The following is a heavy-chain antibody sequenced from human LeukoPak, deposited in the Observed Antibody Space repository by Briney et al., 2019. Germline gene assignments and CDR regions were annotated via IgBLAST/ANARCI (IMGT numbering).Heavy chain of an antibody. V-gene: IGHV4-34*01. CDR1: GGSFSGYY. Sequence: KTSETLSLTCAVYGGSFSGYYWSWIRQPPGKGLEWIGEINHSGNTNYNPSLKSPVTLSVDTSKNQFSLELSSVTAADTAMYYCARALTVTDQPFMDVWGKGTTVTVSS. J-gene: IGHJ6*03. CDR2: INHSGNT. CDR3: ARALTVTDQPFMDV. D-gene: IGHD4-17*01.